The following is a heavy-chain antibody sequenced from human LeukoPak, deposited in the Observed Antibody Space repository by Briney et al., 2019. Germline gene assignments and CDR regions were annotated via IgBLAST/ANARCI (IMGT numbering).Heavy chain of an antibody. CDR1: GFTFGEYA. V-gene: IGHV3-49*03. D-gene: IGHD6-19*01. Sequence: PGGSLRLSCIPSGFTFGEYAMSWFRQAPGKGLDLVGFIRSEAYGGTTEYAASVKGRFTISRDDSESLAYLQMTSLKIEDTAVYYCTKGWGDYWGRGTLVTVSS. CDR2: IRSEAYGGTT. J-gene: IGHJ4*02. CDR3: TKGWGDY.